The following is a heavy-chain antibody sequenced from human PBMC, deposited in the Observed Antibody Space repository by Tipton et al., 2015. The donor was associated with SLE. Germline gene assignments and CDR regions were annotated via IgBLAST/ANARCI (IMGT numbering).Heavy chain of an antibody. Sequence: SGFTFSSYGMHWVRQAPGKGLEWVAVIWYDGSNKYYADSVKGRFTISRDNSKNTLYLQMDSLRTEDTAVYYCVRGLYNWNALDFWGQGVLVTVST. CDR1: GFTFSSYG. CDR2: IWYDGSNK. CDR3: VRGLYNWNALDF. J-gene: IGHJ4*02. V-gene: IGHV3-33*01. D-gene: IGHD1-1*01.